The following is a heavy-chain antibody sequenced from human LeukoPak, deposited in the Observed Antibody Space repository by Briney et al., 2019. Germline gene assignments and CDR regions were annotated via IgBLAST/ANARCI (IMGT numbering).Heavy chain of an antibody. CDR3: SSATFEVGGAVDY. CDR2: IYSGGST. V-gene: IGHV3-66*01. J-gene: IGHJ4*02. CDR1: GFTVSSNY. Sequence: GGSLRLSCAASGFTVSSNYMSWVRQAPGKGLEWVSVIYSGGSTYYADSVKGRFTISRDNSNNMVYLQMNSLRTEDTAVYYCSSATFEVGGAVDYWGQGTLVTVSS. D-gene: IGHD3-3*01.